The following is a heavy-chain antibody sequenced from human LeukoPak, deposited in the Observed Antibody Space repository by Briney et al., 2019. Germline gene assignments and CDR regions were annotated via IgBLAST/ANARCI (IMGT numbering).Heavy chain of an antibody. J-gene: IGHJ3*02. CDR2: ISFIVGTI. CDR3: ARGGCGYSRSCEALDI. CDR1: GFSFSDSY. Sequence: GGSLRLSCEASGFSFSDSYMSWIRQAPGRGLEGISYISFIVGTISYADSVKGRFTISRDNAKNSLYLQMNGLRVDDTAVYYCARGGCGYSRSCEALDIWGQGTMVTVSS. V-gene: IGHV3-11*01. D-gene: IGHD1-26*01.